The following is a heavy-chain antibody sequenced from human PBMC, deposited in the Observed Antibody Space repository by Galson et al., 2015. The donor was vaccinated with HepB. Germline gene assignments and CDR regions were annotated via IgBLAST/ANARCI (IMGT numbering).Heavy chain of an antibody. D-gene: IGHD3-3*01. CDR3: AREEYYEFWSGYYSVVAPHAFDI. CDR2: IKQDGSEK. CDR1: GFTFSSYW. J-gene: IGHJ3*02. Sequence: SLRLSCAASGFTFSSYWMSWVRQAPGRGLEWVANIKQDGSEKYYVDSVKGRFTISRDNAKNSLYLQMNSLRAEDTAVYYCAREEYYEFWSGYYSVVAPHAFDIWGQGTMVTVSS. V-gene: IGHV3-7*01.